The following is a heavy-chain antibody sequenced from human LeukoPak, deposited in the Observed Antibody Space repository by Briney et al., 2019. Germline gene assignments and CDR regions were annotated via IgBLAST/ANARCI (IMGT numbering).Heavy chain of an antibody. J-gene: IGHJ6*03. Sequence: GGSLRLSCAGTGFTFSAYWMHWVRQAPGKGPVWLARINSDGYSISYADSVKGRFTISRDNSKNTLYLQMNSLRAEDTAVYFCAKHVTTVTTLYYYYMDIWGKGTTATISS. D-gene: IGHD4-11*01. CDR1: GFTFSAYW. CDR2: INSDGYSI. CDR3: AKHVTTVTTLYYYYMDI. V-gene: IGHV3-74*01.